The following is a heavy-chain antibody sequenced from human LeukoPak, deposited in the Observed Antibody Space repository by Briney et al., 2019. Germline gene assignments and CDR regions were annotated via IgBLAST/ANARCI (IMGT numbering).Heavy chain of an antibody. CDR1: GFTFSTFA. J-gene: IGHJ4*02. Sequence: GGSLRLSCAASGFTFSTFAMSWVRQAPGKGLEWVSSITASGGSTFYADSVKGRFTISRDNSKSTLYLQMNSLRAEDTAVYYCAKDRGYWDQGTLVTVSS. CDR2: ITASGGST. CDR3: AKDRGY. V-gene: IGHV3-23*01.